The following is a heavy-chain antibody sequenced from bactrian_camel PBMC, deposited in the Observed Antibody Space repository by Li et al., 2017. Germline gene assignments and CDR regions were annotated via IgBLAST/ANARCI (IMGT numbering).Heavy chain of an antibody. V-gene: IGHV3S6*01. J-gene: IGHJ4*01. D-gene: IGHD3*01. CDR2: TSSDGNI. CDR3: AAARSTKDCFTRTYDY. CDR1: GFTNSSRW. Sequence: VQLVESGGGSAQAGGSLTLSCAYSGFTNSSRWMAWFLQTPGKERGGVAVTSSDGNIAYTDSVKGRFTVSQNDAKDTVYLQMNSLKPEDTAMYYCAAARSTKDCFTRTYDYRGQGTQVTVS.